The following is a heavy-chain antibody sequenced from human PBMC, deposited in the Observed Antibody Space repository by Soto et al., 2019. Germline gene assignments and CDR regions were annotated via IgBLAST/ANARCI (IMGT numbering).Heavy chain of an antibody. J-gene: IGHJ4*02. CDR2: VNPSAGHP. D-gene: IGHD2-21*02. CDR3: ARGGPVVVVTAALDY. CDR1: GDTFTDYY. Sequence: QVQLMQSGAEVKKPAASAKASCKAAGDTFTDYYIHWVRQSPGQGLEWMGTVNPSAGHPTDAQHFLGRVTMTRATSTSTLYMELSSLISDVTAIYYCARGGPVVVVTAALDYWGQGTLVTVSS. V-gene: IGHV1-46*01.